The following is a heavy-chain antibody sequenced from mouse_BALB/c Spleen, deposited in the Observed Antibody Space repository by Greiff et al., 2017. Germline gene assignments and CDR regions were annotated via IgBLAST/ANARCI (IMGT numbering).Heavy chain of an antibody. V-gene: IGHV7-3*02. CDR1: GFTFTDYY. J-gene: IGHJ4*01. Sequence: EVQGVESGGGLVQPGGSLRLSCATSGFTFTDYYMSWVRQPPGKALEWLGFIRNKANGYTTEYSASVKGRFTISRDNSQSILYLQMNTLRAEDSATYYCARSLAGGAMDYWGQGTSVTVSS. CDR2: IRNKANGYTT. CDR3: ARSLAGGAMDY.